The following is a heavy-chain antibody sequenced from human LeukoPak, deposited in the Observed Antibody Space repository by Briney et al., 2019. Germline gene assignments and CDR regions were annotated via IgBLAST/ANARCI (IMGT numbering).Heavy chain of an antibody. V-gene: IGHV3-74*01. Sequence: GGSLRLSCAASGFTFSTDWMHWVRHAPGKGPVWVSRINGDVTSTDYADSVRGRFTISRDNAKNTLYLQMNSLRAEDTAVYFCVRGRWVVLLDSWGQGTLVTVSS. D-gene: IGHD6-19*01. CDR3: VRGRWVVLLDS. CDR1: GFTFSTDW. J-gene: IGHJ4*02. CDR2: INGDVTST.